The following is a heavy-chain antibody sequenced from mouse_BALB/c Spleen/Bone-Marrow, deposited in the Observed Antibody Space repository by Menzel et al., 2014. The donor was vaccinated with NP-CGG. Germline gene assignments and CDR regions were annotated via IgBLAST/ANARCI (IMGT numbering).Heavy chain of an antibody. Sequence: EGQLQESGGGLVQPGGSLKLSCAASGFDFSRYWMSWVRQAPGKGLEWIGEINPDSSTINYTPSLKDKFIISRDDAKNTLYLQMSKVRSEDTALYYCARLNYYGNLFVWGAGTTISVSS. CDR2: INPDSSTI. D-gene: IGHD1-1*01. V-gene: IGHV4-1*02. CDR1: GFDFSRYW. J-gene: IGHJ1*01. CDR3: ARLNYYGNLFV.